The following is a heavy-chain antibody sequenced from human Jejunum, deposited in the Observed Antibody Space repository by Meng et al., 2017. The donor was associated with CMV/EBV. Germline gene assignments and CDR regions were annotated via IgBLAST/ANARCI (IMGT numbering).Heavy chain of an antibody. CDR1: GDTLRDYD. D-gene: IGHD3-16*01. Sequence: CKASGDTLRDYDINWVRPAAGQGLEWMGWMNPKFGTTRYAEKFQGRITLTRNTSISTAYMELTGLKSEDTAVYYCARDPFTGMDVWGQGTTVTVSS. CDR2: MNPKFGTT. J-gene: IGHJ6*02. CDR3: ARDPFTGMDV. V-gene: IGHV1-8*03.